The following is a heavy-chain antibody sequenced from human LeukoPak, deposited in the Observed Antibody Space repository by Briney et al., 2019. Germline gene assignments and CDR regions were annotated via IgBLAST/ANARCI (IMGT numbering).Heavy chain of an antibody. CDR2: IKQYGSEK. CDR1: GFTFSTYW. D-gene: IGHD4-23*01. V-gene: IGHV3-7*02. CDR3: AKRTGGPCTY. J-gene: IGHJ4*02. Sequence: GGSLRLSCAASGFTFSTYWMSWVRQTPGKGLEWVANIKQYGSEKYYVDSVKGRFTISRDNAKKSLYLQMNSLRAEDTAVYYCAKRTGGPCTYWGQGTLVTVSS.